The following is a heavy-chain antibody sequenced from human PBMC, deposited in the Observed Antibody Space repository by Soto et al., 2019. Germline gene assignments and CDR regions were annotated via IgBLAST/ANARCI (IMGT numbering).Heavy chain of an antibody. D-gene: IGHD6-19*01. CDR1: GFTFSGSA. V-gene: IGHV3-73*01. Sequence: PGGSLRLSCAASGFTFSGSAMHWVRQASGKGLEWVGRIRSKANSYATAYAASVKGRFTISRDDSKNTAYLQMNSLKTEDTAVYYCTREHSSGWYVPAEYFQHWGQGTLVTVSS. CDR3: TREHSSGWYVPAEYFQH. J-gene: IGHJ1*01. CDR2: IRSKANSYAT.